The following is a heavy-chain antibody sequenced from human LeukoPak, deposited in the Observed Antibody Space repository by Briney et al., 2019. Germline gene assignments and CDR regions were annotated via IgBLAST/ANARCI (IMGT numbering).Heavy chain of an antibody. CDR1: GFTLSNYW. J-gene: IGHJ4*02. V-gene: IGHV3-7*01. CDR2: IKQDGSEK. D-gene: IGHD1-26*01. CDR3: AREEPSSSFFDY. Sequence: GGSLRLSCAASGFTLSNYWMSWVRQAPGKGLEWVANIKQDGSEKYYVDSVKGGFTISRDNAKNSLYLQMNSLRAEDTAVYYCAREEPSSSFFDYWGQGTLVTVSS.